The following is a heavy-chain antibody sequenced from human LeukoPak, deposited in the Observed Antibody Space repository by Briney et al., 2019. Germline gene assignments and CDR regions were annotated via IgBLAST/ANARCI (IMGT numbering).Heavy chain of an antibody. CDR1: GGSISSSSYY. D-gene: IGHD2-2*01. CDR2: INHSGST. CDR3: ARGRAAAHRFDP. V-gene: IGHV4-39*07. Sequence: SETLSLTCTVSGGSISSSSYYWGWIRQPPGKGLEWIGEINHSGSTNYNPSLKSRVTISVDTSKNQFSLKLSSVTAADTAVYYCARGRAAAHRFDPWGQGTLVTVSS. J-gene: IGHJ5*02.